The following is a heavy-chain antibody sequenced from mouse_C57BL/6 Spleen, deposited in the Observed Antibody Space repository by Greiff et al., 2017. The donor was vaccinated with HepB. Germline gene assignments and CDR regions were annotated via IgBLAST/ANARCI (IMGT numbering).Heavy chain of an antibody. Sequence: VHLVESGPGLVAPSQSLSITCTVSGFSLTSYGVHWVRQPPGKGLEWLVVIWSDGSTTYNSALKSRLSISKDNSKSQVFLKMNSLQTDDTAMYYCARHEEGYYGSSLAWFAYWGQGTLVTVSA. CDR1: GFSLTSYG. J-gene: IGHJ3*01. V-gene: IGHV2-6-1*01. D-gene: IGHD1-1*01. CDR2: IWSDGST. CDR3: ARHEEGYYGSSLAWFAY.